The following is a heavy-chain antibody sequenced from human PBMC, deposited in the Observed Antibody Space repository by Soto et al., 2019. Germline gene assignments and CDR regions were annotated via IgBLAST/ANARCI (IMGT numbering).Heavy chain of an antibody. CDR1: GVSISSSTW. CDR3: AGGTGSGSYEF. J-gene: IGHJ4*02. CDR2: IYHGGST. D-gene: IGHD3-10*01. V-gene: IGHV4-4*02. Sequence: QVQLQESGPRLVKPSGTLSLTCAVSGVSISSSTWWTWVRQFPGKGLGWIGEIYHGGSTSYNPSLKSRVTISVDKSKNQFSLKLTSVTAADTAVYYCAGGTGSGSYEFWGQGTLVTVSS.